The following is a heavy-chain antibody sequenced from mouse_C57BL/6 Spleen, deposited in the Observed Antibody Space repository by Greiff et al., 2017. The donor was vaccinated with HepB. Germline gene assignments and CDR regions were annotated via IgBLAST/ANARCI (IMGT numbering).Heavy chain of an antibody. CDR1: GFTFSSYA. V-gene: IGHV5-9-1*02. CDR2: ISSGGDYF. D-gene: IGHD2-5*01. J-gene: IGHJ3*01. CDR3: TGGYVSNYEAWFAY. Sequence: EVNVVESGAGLVKPGGSLKLSCAASGFTFSSYAMSWVRQTPEKRLEWVAYISSGGDYFYYADTVKGRFTISRDNARNTLYLQMSSLKSEDTAMYYCTGGYVSNYEAWFAYWGQGTLVTVSA.